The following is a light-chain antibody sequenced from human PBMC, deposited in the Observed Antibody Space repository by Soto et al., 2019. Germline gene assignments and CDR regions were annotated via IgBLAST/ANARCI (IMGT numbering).Light chain of an antibody. CDR3: CSYTSDITPYV. CDR1: SSDVGGHND. Sequence: QSALTQPASVSGSPGQSITISCTGTSSDVGGHNDVSWYQQHPGKAPKLLIYAVSNRPSGVSNRFSGSKSGNTASLTISGLQAEDEADYYCCSYTSDITPYVFGTGTKVTV. J-gene: IGLJ1*01. V-gene: IGLV2-14*01. CDR2: AVS.